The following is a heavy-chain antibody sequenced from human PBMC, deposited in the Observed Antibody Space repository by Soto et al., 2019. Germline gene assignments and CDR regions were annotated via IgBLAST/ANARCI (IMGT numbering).Heavy chain of an antibody. CDR2: IIRIFHTT. V-gene: IGHV1-69*13. J-gene: IGHJ4*02. CDR1: GGTFSSYA. D-gene: IGHD5-12*01. CDR3: VHRRDGYNSAFFDY. Sequence: RASVKVSCKASGGTFSSYAFSWVRQAPGQGLERMGGIIRIFHTTTYAQKFQGRVTITADESTSAAYMELISLRSDDTAVYYCVHRRDGYNSAFFDYWGQGTLVTVS.